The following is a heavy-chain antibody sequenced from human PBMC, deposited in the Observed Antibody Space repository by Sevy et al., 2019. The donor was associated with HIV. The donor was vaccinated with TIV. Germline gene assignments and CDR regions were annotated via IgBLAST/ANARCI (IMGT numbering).Heavy chain of an antibody. V-gene: IGHV3-7*03. CDR2: IKKDGSQK. J-gene: IGHJ4*02. CDR3: FGGTN. CDR1: GLTFSNYW. D-gene: IGHD3-16*01. Sequence: GGSLRLSCTDSGLTFSNYWMHWVRQAPGKGLEWVASIKKDGSQKDYVDSVKGRFIISRDNAKSSVYLQMNSLRDEDAAVYYCFGGTNWGQGTLVTVSP.